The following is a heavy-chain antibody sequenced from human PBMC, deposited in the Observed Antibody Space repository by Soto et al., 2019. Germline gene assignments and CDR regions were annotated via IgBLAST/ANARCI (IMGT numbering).Heavy chain of an antibody. Sequence: GGSLRLSCAASGFTFSSYAMSWVRQAPGKGLEWVSAIGAGGSSTYYADAVKGRFSISRDNSKNAVYLQMNSLRAEDTAIYYCAKGGYAVVKIDPWGQGTLVTVSS. CDR3: AKGGYAVVKIDP. V-gene: IGHV3-23*01. D-gene: IGHD2-2*01. CDR2: IGAGGSST. CDR1: GFTFSSYA. J-gene: IGHJ5*02.